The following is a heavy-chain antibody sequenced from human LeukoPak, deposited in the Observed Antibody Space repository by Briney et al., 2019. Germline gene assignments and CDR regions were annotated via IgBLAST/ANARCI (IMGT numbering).Heavy chain of an antibody. D-gene: IGHD3-10*01. J-gene: IGHJ5*02. CDR2: IIPIFGTA. V-gene: IGHV1-69*13. Sequence: GASVKVSCKASGGTLSSYAISWVRQAPGQGLEWMGGIIPIFGTANYAQNFQGRVTIIADEFTSTAYMELSSLRSEDTAVYYCARDVTPYYYGSGSYYRGSDPWGQGTLVTVSS. CDR1: GGTLSSYA. CDR3: ARDVTPYYYGSGSYYRGSDP.